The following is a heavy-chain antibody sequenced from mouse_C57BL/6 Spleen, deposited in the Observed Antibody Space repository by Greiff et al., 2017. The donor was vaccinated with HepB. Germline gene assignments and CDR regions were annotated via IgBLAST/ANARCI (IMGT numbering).Heavy chain of an antibody. V-gene: IGHV5-16*01. J-gene: IGHJ4*01. Sequence: EVNLVESEGGLVQPGSSMKLSCTASGFTFSDYYMAWVRQVPEKGLEWVANINYDGSSTYYLDSLKSRFIISRDNAKNILYLQMSSLKSEDTATYYCAREYDPYYAMDYWGQGTSVTVSS. CDR3: AREYDPYYAMDY. CDR2: INYDGSST. CDR1: GFTFSDYY. D-gene: IGHD2-3*01.